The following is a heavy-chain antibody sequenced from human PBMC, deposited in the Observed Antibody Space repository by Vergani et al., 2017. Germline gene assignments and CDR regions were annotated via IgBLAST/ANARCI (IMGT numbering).Heavy chain of an antibody. CDR3: AKGGPNLGSGGLYFCFHY. D-gene: IGHD3-10*01. V-gene: IGHV3-48*01. CDR2: ISSSSSTI. CDR1: GFTFRNYG. Sequence: VQLVESGGGGVQPGGSLRLYCAASGFTFRNYGMHWVRQAPGKGLEWVSYISSSSSTIYYEDSVKGRFTISRDNAKNSLYLQMNSLRAEDTAVYYCAKGGPNLGSGGLYFCFHYWGQGTRVTVSP. J-gene: IGHJ4*02.